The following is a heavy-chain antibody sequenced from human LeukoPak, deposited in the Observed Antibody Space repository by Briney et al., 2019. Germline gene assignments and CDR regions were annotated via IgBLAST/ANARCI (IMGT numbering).Heavy chain of an antibody. CDR2: IYYSGST. J-gene: IGHJ4*02. D-gene: IGHD1-26*01. V-gene: IGHV4-59*01. CDR3: ARTGDRVTLAAFDY. Sequence: PSETLSLTCAVYGGSFSGYYWSWIRQPPGKGLEWIGYIYYSGSTNYNPSLKSRVTISVDTSKNQFSLKLSSVTAADTAVYYCARTGDRVTLAAFDYWGQGTLVTVSS. CDR1: GGSFSGYY.